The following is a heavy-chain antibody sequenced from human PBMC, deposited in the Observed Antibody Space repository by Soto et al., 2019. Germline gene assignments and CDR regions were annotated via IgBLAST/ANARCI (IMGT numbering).Heavy chain of an antibody. D-gene: IGHD3-22*01. J-gene: IGHJ6*02. Sequence: PGGSLRLSCAASGFTFSSYWMSWVRQAPGKGLEWVANIKQDGSEKYYVDSVKGRFTISRDNAKNSLYLQMNSLRAEDTAVYYCARVYYDSSGYLPSPYYYYYGMDVWGQGTKVTVSS. CDR1: GFTFSSYW. CDR2: IKQDGSEK. CDR3: ARVYYDSSGYLPSPYYYYYGMDV. V-gene: IGHV3-7*04.